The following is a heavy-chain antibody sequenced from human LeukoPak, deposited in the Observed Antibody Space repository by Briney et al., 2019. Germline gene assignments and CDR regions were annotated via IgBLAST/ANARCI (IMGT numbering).Heavy chain of an antibody. CDR3: ARFYGSGSLLGNSPDY. CDR2: IKQDGSEK. J-gene: IGHJ4*02. D-gene: IGHD3-10*01. V-gene: IGHV3-7*01. Sequence: PGGSLRLSCAASGFTFSYYDMSWVRLAPGKGLEWVANIKQDGSEKYYVDSVKGRFTISRDNAKNSLYLQMNSLRAEDTAVYYCARFYGSGSLLGNSPDYWGQGTLVIVSS. CDR1: GFTFSYYD.